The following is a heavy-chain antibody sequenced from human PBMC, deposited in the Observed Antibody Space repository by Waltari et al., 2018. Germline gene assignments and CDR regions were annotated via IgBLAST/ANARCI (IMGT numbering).Heavy chain of an antibody. D-gene: IGHD5-12*01. CDR2: INQDGSEE. CDR1: RFTFSNSC. V-gene: IGHV3-7*01. Sequence: EVLRVESGGGLVQTGGSLRLSCAASRFTFSNSCMNGVRKAPGKGLEWVANINQDGSEEYYVDSVKGRFTISRDNAKNSLYLEMKTLRAEDTAIYYCARTGARWLQFAAFDIWGQGTMVTVSS. J-gene: IGHJ3*02. CDR3: ARTGARWLQFAAFDI.